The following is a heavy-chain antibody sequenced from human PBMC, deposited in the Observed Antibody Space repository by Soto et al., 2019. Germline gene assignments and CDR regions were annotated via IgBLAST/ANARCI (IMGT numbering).Heavy chain of an antibody. D-gene: IGHD3-22*01. CDR2: IIPIFGTA. J-gene: IGHJ5*02. CDR3: ARDAGGNLVVRS. V-gene: IGHV1-69*13. Sequence: GASVKVSCKASVGTFSSYAISWVRQAPGQGLEWMGGIIPIFGTANYAQKFQGRVTITADESTSTAYMELSSLRSEDTAVYYCARDAGGNLVVRSWGQGTLVTVSS. CDR1: VGTFSSYA.